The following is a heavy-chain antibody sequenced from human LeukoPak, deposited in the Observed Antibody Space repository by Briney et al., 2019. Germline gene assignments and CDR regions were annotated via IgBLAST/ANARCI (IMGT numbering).Heavy chain of an antibody. CDR1: GFTFSSYE. CDR3: ARESDSSEGYFDY. V-gene: IGHV3-48*03. Sequence: GGSLRLSCAASGFTFSSYEMNWVRQAPGKGLEWVSYISSSGSTIYYADPVKGRFTISRDNAKSSLYLQMNSLRAEDTAVYYCARESDSSEGYFDYWGQGTLVTVSS. J-gene: IGHJ4*02. D-gene: IGHD3-22*01. CDR2: ISSSGSTI.